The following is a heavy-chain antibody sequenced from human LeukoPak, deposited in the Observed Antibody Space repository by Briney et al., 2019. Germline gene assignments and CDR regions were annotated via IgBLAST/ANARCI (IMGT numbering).Heavy chain of an antibody. Sequence: ASVKVSCKASGYTFTSYYMHWVRQAPGQGLEWMGIINPSGGSTSYAQKFQGRVTITADESTSTAYMELSSLRSEDTAVYYCARDHGGSSDYWGQGTLVTVSS. CDR1: GYTFTSYY. D-gene: IGHD4-23*01. CDR3: ARDHGGSSDY. J-gene: IGHJ4*02. V-gene: IGHV1-46*01. CDR2: INPSGGST.